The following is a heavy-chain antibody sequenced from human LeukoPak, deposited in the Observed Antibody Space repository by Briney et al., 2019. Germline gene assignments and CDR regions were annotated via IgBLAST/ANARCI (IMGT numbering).Heavy chain of an antibody. CDR2: IKQDGSDK. CDR3: VRAAYCGGDCYWGGAFDI. CDR1: GFIFTSNW. V-gene: IGHV3-7*05. D-gene: IGHD2-21*02. J-gene: IGHJ3*02. Sequence: GGSLRLSCAASGFIFTSNWMSWVRQAPGKGLEWVANIKQDGSDKYYVDSVKGRFTISRDNAKNSVYLQMNSLRAEDTAVYYCVRAAYCGGDCYWGGAFDIWGQGTMVTVSS.